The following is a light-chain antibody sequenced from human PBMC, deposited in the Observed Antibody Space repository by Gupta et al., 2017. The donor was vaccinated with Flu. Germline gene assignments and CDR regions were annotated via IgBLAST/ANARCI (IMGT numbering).Light chain of an antibody. CDR3: QQWNTYSPSWT. CDR2: RAS. V-gene: IGKV1-5*03. Sequence: LSESVGDRVTITCRARQRISRWFALYQKKPGEAPKPLIYRASTLQRGVTSRCSGSGYGTEFTLTINSRQPEDFESYYCQQWNTYSPSWTFGQGTMVEV. CDR1: QRISRW. J-gene: IGKJ1*01.